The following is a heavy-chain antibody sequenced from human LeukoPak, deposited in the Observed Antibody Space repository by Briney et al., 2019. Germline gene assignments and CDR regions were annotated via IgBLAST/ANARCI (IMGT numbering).Heavy chain of an antibody. J-gene: IGHJ4*02. V-gene: IGHV1-69*13. D-gene: IGHD3-22*01. CDR1: GGTFSSYA. CDR2: IIPIFGTA. Sequence: GASVKVSCKASGGTFSSYAISWVRQAPGQGLEWMGGIIPIFGTANYAQKFQGRVTITADESTSTAYMELSSLRSEDTAVYYCASPGGYDSSGYSLYFDYWGQGTLVTVSS. CDR3: ASPGGYDSSGYSLYFDY.